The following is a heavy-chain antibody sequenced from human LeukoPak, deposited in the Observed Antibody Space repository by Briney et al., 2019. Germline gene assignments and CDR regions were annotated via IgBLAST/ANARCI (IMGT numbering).Heavy chain of an antibody. V-gene: IGHV3-23*01. CDR3: AKRAGDYDSSGYYYPFDY. CDR1: GFTFSNYT. CDR2: ISGSGGST. J-gene: IGHJ4*02. D-gene: IGHD3-22*01. Sequence: PGGSLRLSCAASGFTFSNYTMSWVRQAPGKGLEWVSAISGSGGSTYYADSVKGRFTISRDNSKNTLYLQMNSLRAEDTAVYYCAKRAGDYDSSGYYYPFDYWGQGTLVTVSS.